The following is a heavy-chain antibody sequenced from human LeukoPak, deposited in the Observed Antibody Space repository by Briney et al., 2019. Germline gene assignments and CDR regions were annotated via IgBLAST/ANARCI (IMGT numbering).Heavy chain of an antibody. V-gene: IGHV1-18*01. CDR3: ARGGITMVRGVIDLGY. D-gene: IGHD3-10*01. Sequence: GASVKVSCKASGYTFTSYGISWVRQAPGQGLEWMGWISAYNGNTNYAQKFQGRVTMTRDTSTSTVYMELSSLRSEDTAVYYCARGGITMVRGVIDLGYWGQGTLVTVSS. J-gene: IGHJ4*02. CDR2: ISAYNGNT. CDR1: GYTFTSYG.